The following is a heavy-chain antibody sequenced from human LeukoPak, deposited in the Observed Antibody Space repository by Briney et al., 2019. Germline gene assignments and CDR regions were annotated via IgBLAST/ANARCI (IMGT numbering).Heavy chain of an antibody. V-gene: IGHV4-59*08. CDR3: ASSYDDYYYYHGMDV. Sequence: PSETLSLTCTVSGGSISSYYWSWIRQPPGKGLEWIGYIYYSGSTNYNPSLKSRVTISVDTSKNQFSLKLSSVTAADTAVYYCASSYDDYYYYHGMDVWGQGTTVIVSS. D-gene: IGHD3-3*01. CDR1: GGSISSYY. CDR2: IYYSGST. J-gene: IGHJ6*02.